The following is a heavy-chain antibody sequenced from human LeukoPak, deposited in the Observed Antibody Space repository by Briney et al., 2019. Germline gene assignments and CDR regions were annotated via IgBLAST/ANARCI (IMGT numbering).Heavy chain of an antibody. D-gene: IGHD3-10*01. V-gene: IGHV3-7*01. J-gene: IGHJ4*02. CDR1: GFTFSQYW. CDR2: IKHDGSEKQDGSEK. CDR3: ARDDYGSGTLEQFDY. Sequence: GGSLRLSCAASGFTFSQYWMSWVRQAPGKGLEWVANIKHDGSEKQDGSEKNYVDSVKGRFTISRDNAKNSLYLQMNSLRAEDTAVYYCARDDYGSGTLEQFDYWGQGTLVTVSS.